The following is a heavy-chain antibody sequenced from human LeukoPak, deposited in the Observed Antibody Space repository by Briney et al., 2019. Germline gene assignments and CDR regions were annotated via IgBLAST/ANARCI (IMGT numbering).Heavy chain of an antibody. Sequence: GGSLRLSCAASGFTFSSYWMNWVRQAPGKGLEWVANIKEDGSEKNYVDSVKGRFTISRDNTKNSLFLQMNSLRAEDTAVYYCGRARFMDVWGKGTTVTVSS. CDR2: IKEDGSEK. CDR1: GFTFSSYW. J-gene: IGHJ6*03. V-gene: IGHV3-7*01. CDR3: GRARFMDV.